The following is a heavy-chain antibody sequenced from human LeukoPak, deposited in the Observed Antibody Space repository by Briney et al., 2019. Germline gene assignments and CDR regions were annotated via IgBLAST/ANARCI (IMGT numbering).Heavy chain of an antibody. CDR1: GGSISSYY. CDR3: ARAHDSSGGGFDY. J-gene: IGHJ4*02. CDR2: ISWNSGSI. V-gene: IGHV3-9*03. D-gene: IGHD3-22*01. Sequence: LSLTCTVSGGSISSYYWSWVRQAPGKGLEWVSGISWNSGSIGYADSVKGRFTISRDNAKNSLYLQMNSLRAEDMALYYCARAHDSSGGGFDYWGQGTLVTVSS.